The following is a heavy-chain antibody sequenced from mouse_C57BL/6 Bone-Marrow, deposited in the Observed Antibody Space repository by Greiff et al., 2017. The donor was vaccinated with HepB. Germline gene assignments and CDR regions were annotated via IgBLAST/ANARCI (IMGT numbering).Heavy chain of an antibody. D-gene: IGHD4-1*01. V-gene: IGHV1-55*01. CDR2: IYPGSGST. CDR1: GYTFTSYW. Sequence: VQLQQSGAELVKPGASVKMSCKASGYTFTSYWITWVKQRPGQGLEWIGDIYPGSGSTNYNEKFKSKATLTVDTSSSTAYMQHSSLTSEDSAVYYCARVGRGFDYWGQGTTLTVSS. CDR3: ARVGRGFDY. J-gene: IGHJ2*01.